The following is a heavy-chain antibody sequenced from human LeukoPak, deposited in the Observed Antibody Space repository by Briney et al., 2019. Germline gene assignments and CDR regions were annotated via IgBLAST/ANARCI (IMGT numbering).Heavy chain of an antibody. Sequence: GASVKVSCKASGYTFTSYDINWVRQATGQGLEWMGWMNPNSGNTGYAQKFQGRVTMTRNTSISTAYMELSSLRSEDTAVYYCARYSSSWYEESYYYYMDVWGKGTTVTVS. D-gene: IGHD6-13*01. CDR2: MNPNSGNT. J-gene: IGHJ6*03. CDR1: GYTFTSYD. CDR3: ARYSSSWYEESYYYYMDV. V-gene: IGHV1-8*01.